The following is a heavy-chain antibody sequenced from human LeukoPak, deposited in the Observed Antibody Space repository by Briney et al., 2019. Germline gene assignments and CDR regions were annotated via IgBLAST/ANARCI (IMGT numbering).Heavy chain of an antibody. Sequence: GASVKVSCKASGYTFTGYYMHWVRQAPGQGLEWMGWINPNSGSTNYAQKFQGRVTMTRDTSISTAYMELSRLRSDDTAVYYCARLPSGYSSSWYPLDYWGQGTLVTVSS. J-gene: IGHJ4*02. V-gene: IGHV1-2*02. D-gene: IGHD6-13*01. CDR3: ARLPSGYSSSWYPLDY. CDR1: GYTFTGYY. CDR2: INPNSGST.